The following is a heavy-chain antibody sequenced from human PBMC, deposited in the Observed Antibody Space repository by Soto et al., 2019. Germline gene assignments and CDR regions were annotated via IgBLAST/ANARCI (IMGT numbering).Heavy chain of an antibody. D-gene: IGHD2-2*01. CDR2: IYPGDSDT. CDR1: GYSFTSYW. V-gene: IGHV5-51*01. CDR3: ARKAIPHPDYYHYYMDV. Sequence: PGESLKISCKGSGYSFTSYWIGWVRQMPGKGLEWMGIIYPGDSDTRYSPSFQGQVTISADKSISTAYLQWSSLKASDTAMYYCARKAIPHPDYYHYYMDVWGKGTTVTASS. J-gene: IGHJ6*03.